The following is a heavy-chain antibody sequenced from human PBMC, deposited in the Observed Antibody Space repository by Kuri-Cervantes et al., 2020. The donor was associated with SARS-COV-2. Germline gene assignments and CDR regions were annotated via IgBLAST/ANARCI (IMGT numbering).Heavy chain of an antibody. J-gene: IGHJ3*02. CDR1: GFSFSSYG. Sequence: GGSLRLSCAASGFSFSSYGMSWVRQAPGKGLEWLSYITSSSSTVYYADSVKGRFSISRDNAKNSLYLQMNSLRAEDTAVYYCARGEHYARAKIGEDGLDIWGQGTMVTVSS. V-gene: IGHV3-48*01. CDR3: ARGEHYARAKIGEDGLDI. D-gene: IGHD2-2*01. CDR2: ITSSSSTV.